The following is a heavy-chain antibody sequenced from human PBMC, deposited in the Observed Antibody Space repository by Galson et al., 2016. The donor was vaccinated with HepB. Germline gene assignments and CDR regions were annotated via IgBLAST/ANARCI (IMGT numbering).Heavy chain of an antibody. CDR1: GFTFSNYY. Sequence: SLRLSCAASGFTFSNYYMHWVRQAPGKGLEWVSSISSSSKYIYYADSVKGRFTISRANANNSLFLQMNSLRAEDTAVYFCARDRGIAAGGGFDPWGQGTQVTV. CDR2: ISSSSKYI. V-gene: IGHV3-21*01. J-gene: IGHJ5*02. D-gene: IGHD6-13*01. CDR3: ARDRGIAAGGGFDP.